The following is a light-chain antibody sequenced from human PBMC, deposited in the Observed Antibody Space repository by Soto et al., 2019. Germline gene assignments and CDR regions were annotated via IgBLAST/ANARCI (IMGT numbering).Light chain of an antibody. CDR3: LLSYSGPRV. CDR1: TGAVTSGHY. V-gene: IGLV7-46*01. J-gene: IGLJ2*01. CDR2: DTY. Sequence: QAVVTQEPSLTVSPGGTVTLTCGSSTGAVTSGHYPYWFQQKPGQAPRTLIYDTYNRHSWTPARFSGSLLGGKAALTLSGAQPEDEDEYYCLLSYSGPRVFGGGTKLTV.